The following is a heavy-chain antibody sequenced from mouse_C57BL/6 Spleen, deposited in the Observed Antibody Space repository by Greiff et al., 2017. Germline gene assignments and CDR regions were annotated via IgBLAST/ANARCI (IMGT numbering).Heavy chain of an antibody. CDR1: GYTFTSYW. D-gene: IGHD4-1*01. J-gene: IGHJ1*03. Sequence: QVQLQQPGAELVRPGSSVKLSCKASGYTFTSYWMHWVKQRPIQGLEWIGNIDPSDSETHYNQKFKDKATLTVDKSSSTAYMQLSSLTSEDSAVYYCASHNWDGYFDVWGTGTTVTVSS. CDR2: IDPSDSET. V-gene: IGHV1-52*01. CDR3: ASHNWDGYFDV.